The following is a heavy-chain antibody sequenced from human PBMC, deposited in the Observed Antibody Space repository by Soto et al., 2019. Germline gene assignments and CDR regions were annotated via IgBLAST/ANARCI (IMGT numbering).Heavy chain of an antibody. D-gene: IGHD2-8*01. J-gene: IGHJ4*02. CDR3: AREYCTNGVCHFDY. CDR1: VGSISSYY. Sequence: PSETLSLTCTVSVGSISSYYWSWIRQPPGKGLEWIGYIHYSGSTNYNPSLNSRVTISVDKSKNQFSLNLSSVTAADTAVYYCAREYCTNGVCHFDYWGQGTLVTVSS. CDR2: IHYSGST. V-gene: IGHV4-59*01.